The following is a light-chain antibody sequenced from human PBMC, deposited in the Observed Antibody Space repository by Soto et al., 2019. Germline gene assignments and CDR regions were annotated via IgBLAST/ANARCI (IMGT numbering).Light chain of an antibody. CDR1: QSVSSY. CDR2: GAS. V-gene: IGKV3-15*01. Sequence: EIVMTQSPATLSVSPGERATVSCRASQSVSSYLVWYQQKSGQAPRLLIYGASTRATGIPARFSGSGSGTDFTLTISSLQSEDFAVYYCQQHKDWPLSFGQGSKVEIK. J-gene: IGKJ1*01. CDR3: QQHKDWPLS.